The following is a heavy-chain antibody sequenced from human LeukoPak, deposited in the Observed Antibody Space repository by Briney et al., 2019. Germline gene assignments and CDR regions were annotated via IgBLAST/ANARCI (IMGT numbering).Heavy chain of an antibody. CDR3: ARDRGYSYGPTTKDAFDI. CDR2: IYYSGST. Sequence: PSETLSLTCTVSGGSISSYYWSWIRQPPGKGLEWIGYIYYSGSTNYNPSLKSRVTISVDTSKNQFSLKLSSVTAADTAVYYCARDRGYSYGPTTKDAFDIWGQGTMVTVSS. V-gene: IGHV4-59*01. D-gene: IGHD5-18*01. J-gene: IGHJ3*02. CDR1: GGSISSYY.